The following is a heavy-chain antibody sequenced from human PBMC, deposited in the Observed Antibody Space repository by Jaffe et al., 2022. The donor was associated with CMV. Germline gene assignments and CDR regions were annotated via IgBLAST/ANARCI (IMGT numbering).Heavy chain of an antibody. Sequence: QVQLVESGGGVVQPGRSLRLSCAASGFTFSSYGMHWVRQAPGKGLEWVAVISYDGSNKYYADSVKGRFTISRDNSKNTLYLQMNSLRAEDTAVYYCAKESPESRPFYFDYWGQGTLVTVSS. V-gene: IGHV3-30*18. CDR3: AKESPESRPFYFDY. CDR2: ISYDGSNK. J-gene: IGHJ4*02. CDR1: GFTFSSYG.